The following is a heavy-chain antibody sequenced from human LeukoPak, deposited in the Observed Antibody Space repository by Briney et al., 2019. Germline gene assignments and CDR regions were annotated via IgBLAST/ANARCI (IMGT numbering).Heavy chain of an antibody. CDR3: ATAKRGYSYGAYYYYMDV. Sequence: SVKVSCKASGGTFSSYAISWVRQAPGQGLEWMGGIIPIFGTANYAQKFQGRVTITTDESTSTAYMELSSLRSEDTAVYYCATAKRGYSYGAYYYYMDVWGKGTTVTVTS. J-gene: IGHJ6*03. CDR1: GGTFSSYA. V-gene: IGHV1-69*05. CDR2: IIPIFGTA. D-gene: IGHD5-18*01.